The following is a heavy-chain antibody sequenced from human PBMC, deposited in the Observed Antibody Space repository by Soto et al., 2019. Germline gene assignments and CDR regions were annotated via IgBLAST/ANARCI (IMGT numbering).Heavy chain of an antibody. D-gene: IGHD6-13*01. Sequence: PGESLKIACKGSGYSFTSYWISWVRQMPGKGLERMGRIDPSGSYPNYSPSFQGHVTISADKSISTAYLQWSSLKASDTAMYYCARGNSSSWYYYYGMDVWGQGTTVNVSS. CDR3: ARGNSSSWYYYYGMDV. V-gene: IGHV5-10-1*01. J-gene: IGHJ6*02. CDR2: IDPSGSYP. CDR1: GYSFTSYW.